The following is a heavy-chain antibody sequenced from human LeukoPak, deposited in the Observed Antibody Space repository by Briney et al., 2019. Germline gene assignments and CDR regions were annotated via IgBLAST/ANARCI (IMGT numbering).Heavy chain of an antibody. CDR3: ARDPARYSGTPYFDY. CDR2: IWYDGSNK. V-gene: IGHV3-33*01. Sequence: PGRSLRLSCAASGFTLSSYGMHWVRQAPGKGLEWVAVIWYDGSNKYYADSVKGRFTISRDNSKNTLYLQMNSLRAEDTAVYYCARDPARYSGTPYFDYWGQGTLVTVSS. CDR1: GFTLSSYG. D-gene: IGHD1-26*01. J-gene: IGHJ4*02.